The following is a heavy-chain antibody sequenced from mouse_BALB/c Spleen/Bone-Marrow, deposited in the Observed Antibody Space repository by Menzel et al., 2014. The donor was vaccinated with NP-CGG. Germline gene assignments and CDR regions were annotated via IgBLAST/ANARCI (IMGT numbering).Heavy chain of an antibody. CDR3: ARIGSSFYYYAMDY. V-gene: IGHV7-3*02. J-gene: IGHJ4*01. CDR2: IRNRANSYTT. CDR1: GFTFTDYY. D-gene: IGHD1-1*01. Sequence: EVKLMESGGGLVQPGGSLRLSCATSGFTFTDYYMSWVRQPPGKALEWLGFIRNRANSYTTEYSASVKGRFTISRDNSQSILYLQMNTLRAEDSATYYCARIGSSFYYYAMDYWGQGTSVTVSS.